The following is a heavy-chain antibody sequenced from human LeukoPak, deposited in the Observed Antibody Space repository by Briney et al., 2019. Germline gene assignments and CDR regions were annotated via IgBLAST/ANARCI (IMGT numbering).Heavy chain of an antibody. CDR1: GFTFSNYG. J-gene: IGHJ3*02. Sequence: GGSLRLSCAASGFTFSNYGMSWVRQAPGKGLEWVSGISGSGGSTYYADSVKGRFTISRDNAKNSLYLQMNSLRAEDTAVYYCARESQSAYYFDSSGYEDAFDIWGQGTMVTVSS. D-gene: IGHD3-22*01. V-gene: IGHV3-23*01. CDR2: ISGSGGST. CDR3: ARESQSAYYFDSSGYEDAFDI.